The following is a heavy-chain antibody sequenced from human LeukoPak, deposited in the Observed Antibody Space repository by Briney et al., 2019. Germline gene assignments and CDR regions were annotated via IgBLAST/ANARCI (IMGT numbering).Heavy chain of an antibody. J-gene: IGHJ6*02. D-gene: IGHD5-18*01. Sequence: GGSLRLSCAASGFTFSSYAMSWVRQAPGKGLEWVSAISGSGGSTYYADSVKGRFTISRDNSKNTLYLQMNSLRAEDTAVYYCAKKVGGYSYGSERLDRYYYYYGMDVWGQGTTVTVSS. CDR1: GFTFSSYA. V-gene: IGHV3-23*01. CDR3: AKKVGGYSYGSERLDRYYYYYGMDV. CDR2: ISGSGGST.